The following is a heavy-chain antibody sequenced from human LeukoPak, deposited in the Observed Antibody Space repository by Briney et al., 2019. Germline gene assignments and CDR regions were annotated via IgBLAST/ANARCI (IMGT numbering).Heavy chain of an antibody. CDR3: ARRVTTFLS. V-gene: IGHV3-69-1*01. CDR1: GFDLSPYN. Sequence: GGSLRLSCSASGFDLSPYNMNWVRQAPGKGLEWVASISSTSNMHYGDSLKGRFTISRDNAKNTLYLQRGSLRAEDTATYYCARRVTTFLSWAQGTLVIVSS. J-gene: IGHJ4*02. CDR2: ISSTSNM. D-gene: IGHD4-17*01.